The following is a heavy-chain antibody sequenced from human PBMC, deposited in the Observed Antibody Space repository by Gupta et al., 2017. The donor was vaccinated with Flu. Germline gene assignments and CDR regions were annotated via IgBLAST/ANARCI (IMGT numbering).Heavy chain of an antibody. D-gene: IGHD6-6*01. J-gene: IGHJ5*02. CDR3: AKDMSAALPWAWFDP. CDR2: ISWNSGSI. V-gene: IGHV3-9*01. Sequence: APGKGLEWVSGISWNSGSIGYADSVKGRFTISRDNAKNSLYLQMNSLRAEDTALYYCAKDMSAALPWAWFDPWGQGTLVTVSS.